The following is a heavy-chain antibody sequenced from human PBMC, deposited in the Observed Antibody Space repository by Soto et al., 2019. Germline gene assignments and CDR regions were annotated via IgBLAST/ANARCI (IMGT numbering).Heavy chain of an antibody. CDR3: ARAGAAPYYYYGMDV. CDR2: ISTYNGDT. V-gene: IGHV1-18*01. J-gene: IGHJ6*02. CDR1: GYTFSTSS. Sequence: QVQLVQSGAEVRKPGASVKVSCKASGYTFSTSSMSWLRQAPGQGLEWMGWISTYNGDTNDAPKFQDRVTMTSDTSTSTVYMELRSLRSDDTAVYYCARAGAAPYYYYGMDVWGQGTGVIVSS. D-gene: IGHD2-15*01.